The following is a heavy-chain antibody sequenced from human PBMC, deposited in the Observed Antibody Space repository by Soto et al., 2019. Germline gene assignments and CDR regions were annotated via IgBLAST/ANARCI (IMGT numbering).Heavy chain of an antibody. CDR3: AKGRVHAAISGGWFDP. CDR1: GFTFSSYA. V-gene: IGHV3-23*01. J-gene: IGHJ5*02. D-gene: IGHD2-2*01. CDR2: ISGSGGST. Sequence: PGGSLRLSCAASGFTFSSYAMSWVRQAPGKGLEWVSAISGSGGSTYYADSVKGRFTISRDNSKNTLYLQMNSLRAEDTAVYYCAKGRVHAAISGGWFDPWGQGTLVTVSS.